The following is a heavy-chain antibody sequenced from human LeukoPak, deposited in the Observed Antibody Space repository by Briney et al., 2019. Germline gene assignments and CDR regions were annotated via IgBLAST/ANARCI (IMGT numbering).Heavy chain of an antibody. Sequence: SETLSLTCTVSGGSISSSSYYWGWIRQPPGKGLEWIGSIYYSGSTYYNPSLKSRVTISVDTSKNQFSLKLSSVTAADTAVYFCAGAQISTRLAAAPMYDWGQGTRVFVSS. CDR3: AGAQISTRLAAAPMYD. CDR1: GGSISSSSYY. J-gene: IGHJ4*02. D-gene: IGHD6-13*01. CDR2: IYYSGST. V-gene: IGHV4-39*07.